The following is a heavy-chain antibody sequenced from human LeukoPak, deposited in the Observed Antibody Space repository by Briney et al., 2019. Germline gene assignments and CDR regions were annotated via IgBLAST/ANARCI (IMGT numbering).Heavy chain of an antibody. CDR1: GFTVSSNY. CDR3: ARDGDYYDSSGYYHDAFDI. D-gene: IGHD3-22*01. CDR2: ISSSSSTI. V-gene: IGHV3-48*01. Sequence: GGSLRLSCAASGFTVSSNYMSWVRQAPGKGLEWVSYISSSSSTIYYADSVKGRFTISRDNAKNSLYLQMNSLRAEDTAVYYCARDGDYYDSSGYYHDAFDIWGQGTMVTVSS. J-gene: IGHJ3*02.